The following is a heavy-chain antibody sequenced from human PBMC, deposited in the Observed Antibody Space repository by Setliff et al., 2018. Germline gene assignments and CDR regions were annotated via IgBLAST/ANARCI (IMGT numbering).Heavy chain of an antibody. CDR3: ARLDYGSPAEY. J-gene: IGHJ4*02. CDR1: GFDFGVYG. CDR2: LSWNGDDT. D-gene: IGHD4-17*01. V-gene: IGHV3-20*04. Sequence: SCKASGFDFGVYGMSWIRQAPGKGLEWVSGLSWNGDDTGYADYVKGRFTISRDNAKNSLYLQMNSLRVEDTAIYYCARLDYGSPAEYWGQGTLVTVSS.